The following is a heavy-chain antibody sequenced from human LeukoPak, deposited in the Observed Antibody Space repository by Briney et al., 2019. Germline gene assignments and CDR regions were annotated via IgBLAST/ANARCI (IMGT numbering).Heavy chain of an antibody. CDR1: GGSISSYY. J-gene: IGHJ4*02. CDR2: IFHLGSA. CDR3: ARGEMNCSRGSCFYFDY. V-gene: IGHV4-59*01. D-gene: IGHD2-15*01. Sequence: SETLSLTCTVSGGSISSYYWSWIRQAPGKGLEWSGYIFHLGSANYTPSLKSRVTISMDLSENQFSLKLTSVTAADTAVYFCARGEMNCSRGSCFYFDYWGQGALVTVSS.